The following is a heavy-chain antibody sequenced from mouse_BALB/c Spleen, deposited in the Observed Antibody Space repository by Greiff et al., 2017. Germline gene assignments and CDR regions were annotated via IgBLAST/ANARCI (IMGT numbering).Heavy chain of an antibody. CDR2: ISSGSSTI. Sequence: EVQLQESGGGLVQPGGSRKLSCAASGFTFSSFGMHWVRQAPEKGLEWVAYISSGSSTIYYADTVKGRFTISRDNPKNTLFLQMTSLRSEDTAMYYCARCFYYGNPYYAMDYWGQGTSVTVSS. V-gene: IGHV5-17*02. CDR1: GFTFSSFG. J-gene: IGHJ4*01. D-gene: IGHD2-1*01. CDR3: ARCFYYGNPYYAMDY.